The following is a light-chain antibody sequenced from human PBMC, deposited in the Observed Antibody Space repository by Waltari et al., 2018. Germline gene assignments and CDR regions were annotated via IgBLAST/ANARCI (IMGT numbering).Light chain of an antibody. J-gene: IGLJ2*01. CDR3: SSYTTSSTLMV. CDR1: SSNIGGYNY. CDR2: DVN. V-gene: IGLV2-14*01. Sequence: QSALTQPASVSGSPGQSITISCTGTSSNIGGYNYVSWYQQHPGKAPKLMIYDVNKRHSGVSNRFSGSKSGNTASLTISGLQAEDEADYYCSSYTTSSTLMVFGGGTKLSVL.